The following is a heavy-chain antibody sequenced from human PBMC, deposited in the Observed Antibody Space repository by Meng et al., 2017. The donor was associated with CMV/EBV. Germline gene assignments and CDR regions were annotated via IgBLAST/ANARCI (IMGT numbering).Heavy chain of an antibody. J-gene: IGHJ4*02. V-gene: IGHV4-59*01. CDR1: GVSITSFY. CDR2: VSYSGNT. D-gene: IGHD4-11*01. CDR3: ARDAYTSFDS. Sequence: SETLSLTCSVSGVSITSFYWTWVRQAPGKGLEWIGYVSYSGNTNYNPSFRSRVTISRETSRNQFSLHLTSVTAAATAVYFCARDAYTSFDSWGLGTLVTVSS.